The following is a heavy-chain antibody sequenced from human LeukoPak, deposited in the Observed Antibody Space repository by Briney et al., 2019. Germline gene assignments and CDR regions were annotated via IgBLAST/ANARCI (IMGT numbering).Heavy chain of an antibody. CDR1: GGSISSGSYY. V-gene: IGHV4-61*02. CDR3: ATSSGWPDYYYYYMDV. CDR2: IYTSGST. J-gene: IGHJ6*03. D-gene: IGHD6-19*01. Sequence: PSETLSLTCTVSGGSISSGSYYWSWIRQPAGKGLEWFGRIYTSGSTNYNPSLKSRVTISVDTSKNQFSLKLSSVTAADTAVYYCATSSGWPDYYYYYMDVWGKGTAVTVSS.